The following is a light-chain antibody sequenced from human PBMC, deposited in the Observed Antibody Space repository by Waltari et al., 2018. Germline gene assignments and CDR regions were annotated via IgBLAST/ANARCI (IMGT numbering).Light chain of an antibody. CDR3: TSRDISGDVV. V-gene: IGLV3-19*01. J-gene: IGLJ3*02. CDR2: GKN. CDR1: SPRLSY. Sequence: SSALTQDPAVSVALGQTVRITCQGDSPRLSYGRWRRQKPGQAPELVIYGKNNRPSGIPDRFSASSSGNTASLTITGAQAEDEADYYCTSRDISGDVVFGGGTKLTVL.